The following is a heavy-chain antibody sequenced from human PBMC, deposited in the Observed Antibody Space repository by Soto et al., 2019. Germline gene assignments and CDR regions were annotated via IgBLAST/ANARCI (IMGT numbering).Heavy chain of an antibody. CDR2: IFYSGST. J-gene: IGHJ6*02. CDR3: ARDRRTTIFGVVMPDYGMDV. CDR1: GGSISSSSYY. Sequence: PSETLSLTCTVSGGSISSSSYYWGWIRQPPGKGLEWIGYIFYSGSTYYNPSLKSRVTISVDTSKNQFSLKLSSVTAADTAVYYCARDRRTTIFGVVMPDYGMDVWGQGTTVTV. V-gene: IGHV4-39*07. D-gene: IGHD3-3*01.